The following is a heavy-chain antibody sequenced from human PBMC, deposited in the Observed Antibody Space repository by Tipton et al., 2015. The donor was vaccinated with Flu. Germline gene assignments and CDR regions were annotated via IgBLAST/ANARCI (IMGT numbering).Heavy chain of an antibody. J-gene: IGHJ5*02. Sequence: QLVQSGAEVKKPGASVKVSCKASGYTFTSYYMHWVRQAPGQGLEWMGIINPSGGSTSYAQKFQGRVTMTRDTSTSTVYMELSSLRSEDTAVYYCARANIPSTYYYDSSGYKGWFDPWGQGTLVTVSS. D-gene: IGHD3-22*01. V-gene: IGHV1-46*01. CDR3: ARANIPSTYYYDSSGYKGWFDP. CDR1: GYTFTSYY. CDR2: INPSGGST.